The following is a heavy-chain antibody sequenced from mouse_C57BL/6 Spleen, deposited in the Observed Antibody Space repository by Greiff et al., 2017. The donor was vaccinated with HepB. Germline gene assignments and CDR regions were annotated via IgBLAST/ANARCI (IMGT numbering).Heavy chain of an antibody. CDR3: ARHEEGANGDDWYFDV. CDR2: FYTGSGSI. Sequence: QVQLQQSGAELVKPGASVKLSCKASGYTFTEYTIHWVKQRPGQGLEWIGWFYTGSGSIKYNEKFKDKATLTADKSSSTVYMELSRLTSEDSAVYFCARHEEGANGDDWYFDVWGTGTTVTVSS. D-gene: IGHD4-1*01. J-gene: IGHJ1*03. V-gene: IGHV1-62-2*01. CDR1: GYTFTEYT.